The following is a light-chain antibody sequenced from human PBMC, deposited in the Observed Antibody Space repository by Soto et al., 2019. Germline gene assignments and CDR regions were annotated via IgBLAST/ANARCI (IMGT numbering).Light chain of an antibody. CDR3: CSYAGL. CDR1: SSDVGSYNF. Sequence: QSALTQPASVSGSPGQSITISCTGTSSDVGSYNFVSWYQQHPGKAPKLMIYEVIKRPSGVSNRFSGSKSGNTASLTISGLQAEDEADYYCCSYAGLFGGGTKLTVL. CDR2: EVI. V-gene: IGLV2-23*02. J-gene: IGLJ2*01.